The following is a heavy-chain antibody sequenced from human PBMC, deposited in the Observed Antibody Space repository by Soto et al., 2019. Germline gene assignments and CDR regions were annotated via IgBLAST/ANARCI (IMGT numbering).Heavy chain of an antibody. CDR2: VYHSGRT. V-gene: IGHV4-59*11. CDR1: GGSMRSQY. J-gene: IGHJ4*02. Sequence: PSETLSLTCTVSGGSMRSQYWSWIRQPPGKGLEWIGYVYHSGRTNYNPSLKSRVTISVDTSKNQFSLKLSSVTAADTAVYYCAVSPIFGAYYFDYWGQGTLVTGSS. D-gene: IGHD3-3*02. CDR3: AVSPIFGAYYFDY.